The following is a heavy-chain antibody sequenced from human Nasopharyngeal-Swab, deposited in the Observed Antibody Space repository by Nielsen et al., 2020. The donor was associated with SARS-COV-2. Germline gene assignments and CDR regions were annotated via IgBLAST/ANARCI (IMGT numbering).Heavy chain of an antibody. CDR2: ISGSGGST. CDR3: AKEGSRTTVITIYWYFDL. D-gene: IGHD2/OR15-2a*01. CDR1: GCAFSSYA. V-gene: IGHV3-23*01. J-gene: IGHJ2*01. Sequence: GAIMRLSCAVSGCAFSSYALSWVRQAPGKGLEWVSAISGSGGSTYYADSVKGRFTISRDNSKNTLYLQMNSLRAEDTAVYYCAKEGSRTTVITIYWYFDLWGRGTLVTVSS.